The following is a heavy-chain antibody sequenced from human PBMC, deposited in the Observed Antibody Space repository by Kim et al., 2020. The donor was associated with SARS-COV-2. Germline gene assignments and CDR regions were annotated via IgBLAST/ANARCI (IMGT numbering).Heavy chain of an antibody. CDR2: IYHSGST. CDR3: ATAGICSSWAVCFDS. CDR1: GGSISSSNW. V-gene: IGHV4-4*02. Sequence: SETLSLTCAVSGGSISSSNWWCWVRQPPGKVQEWIGEIYHSGSTNYNPSLKSRVTISVDKSKNQFSLQLSSVTAADTAVYYCATAGICSSWAVCFDSWGQGTRVTVSS. D-gene: IGHD6-13*01. J-gene: IGHJ4*02.